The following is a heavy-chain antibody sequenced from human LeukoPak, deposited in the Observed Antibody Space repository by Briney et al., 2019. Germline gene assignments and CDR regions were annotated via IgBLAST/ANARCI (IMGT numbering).Heavy chain of an antibody. CDR3: AKDSSMAVAGTSYYFDY. Sequence: PGRSLRLSCAASGFTFDDYSMHWVRHAPGKCLEWLSGISWDSGSIGYADSVKGRFTISRDNAKNSLYLQMNSLRAEDTALYYCAKDSSMAVAGTSYYFDYWGQGTLVTVSS. J-gene: IGHJ4*02. CDR1: GFTFDDYS. V-gene: IGHV3-9*01. D-gene: IGHD6-19*01. CDR2: ISWDSGSI.